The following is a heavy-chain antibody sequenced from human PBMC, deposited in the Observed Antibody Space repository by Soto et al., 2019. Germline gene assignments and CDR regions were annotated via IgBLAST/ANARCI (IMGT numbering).Heavy chain of an antibody. V-gene: IGHV4-31*03. Sequence: QVQLQESGPGLVKPSQTLSLTCTVSGGSISSGGYYWGWIRQHPGKGLEWLGYIYYSGSTDYNPSRKSRVTIYGDTSKNQFSLKLSSVIAADTAVYYCARAHTYCSSTSCHPNGFDPWGQGTLVTVSS. CDR1: GGSISSGGYY. D-gene: IGHD2-2*01. CDR2: IYYSGST. CDR3: ARAHTYCSSTSCHPNGFDP. J-gene: IGHJ5*02.